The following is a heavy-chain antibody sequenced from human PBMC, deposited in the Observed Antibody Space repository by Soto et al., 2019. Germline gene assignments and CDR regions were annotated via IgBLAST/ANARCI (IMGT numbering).Heavy chain of an antibody. CDR2: ISSDGDIT. D-gene: IGHD3-9*01. J-gene: IGHJ5*02. CDR3: VKVSTFYDILTGYYSTNFFDP. CDR1: GFTFSEYS. Sequence: GGSLRLSCSASGFTFSEYSMHWVRQAPGKGLQYVSTISSDGDITYYADSVKGRFTISRDNSKNTLYLQMNSLRPEGTAVYYCVKVSTFYDILTGYYSTNFFDPWGQGTLVTVSS. V-gene: IGHV3-64D*06.